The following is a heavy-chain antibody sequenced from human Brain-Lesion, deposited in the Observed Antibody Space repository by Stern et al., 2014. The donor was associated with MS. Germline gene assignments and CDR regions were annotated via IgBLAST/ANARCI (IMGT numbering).Heavy chain of an antibody. CDR3: ARGGRYYADY. CDR2: INPNSGGT. J-gene: IGHJ4*02. CDR1: GNSFTHFY. V-gene: IGHV1-2*04. D-gene: IGHD2-2*01. Sequence: QLVESGAEVQKPGASVRVSCEASGNSFTHFYIHWVRQAPGQGLEWMGWINPNSGGTKFAQKVQGWVTITRDTSMTTAYMEVTSLTSDDTAVYYCARGGRYYADYWGQGTLVTVSS.